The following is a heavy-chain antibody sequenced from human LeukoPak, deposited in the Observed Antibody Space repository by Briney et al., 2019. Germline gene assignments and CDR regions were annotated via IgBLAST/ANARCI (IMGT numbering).Heavy chain of an antibody. CDR2: ISSSSSTI. Sequence: GGSLRLSCEASGFIFSTYSMNWVRRAPGKGLEWVSYISSSSSTIYYADSVKGRFTISRDNAKNSLSLQMNSLRAEDTAVFYCARQSRPGYFDYWGQGTLVTVSS. CDR3: ARQSRPGYFDY. V-gene: IGHV3-48*01. J-gene: IGHJ4*02. CDR1: GFIFSTYS.